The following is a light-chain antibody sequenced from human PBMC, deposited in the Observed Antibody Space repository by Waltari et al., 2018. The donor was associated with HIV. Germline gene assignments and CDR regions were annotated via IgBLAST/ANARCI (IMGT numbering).Light chain of an antibody. CDR2: EVS. Sequence: QSALTQPPSASGSPGETVTLSCTGTSNDIGLYNYVSWFQQHPGKVPKLVMFEVSQRPLGVPDRFSCSESGYTASLTVSGLQPDDEADYFCSSFAGNDFFVFGGGTRLTVL. CDR1: SNDIGLYNY. CDR3: SSFAGNDFFV. V-gene: IGLV2-8*01. J-gene: IGLJ2*01.